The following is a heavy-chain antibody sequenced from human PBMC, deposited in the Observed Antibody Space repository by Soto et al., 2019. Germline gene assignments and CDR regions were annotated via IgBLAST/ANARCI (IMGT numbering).Heavy chain of an antibody. CDR2: IYYSGST. V-gene: IGHV4-31*03. J-gene: IGHJ5*02. Sequence: QVQLQESGPGLVKPSQTLSLTCTVSGGSISSGGYYWSWIRQHPGKGLEWIGYIYYSGSTYYNPSLQSRVTISVDTSNNQFSLKLSSVTAADTAVYYCARGAHYSSPFRWFDPWGQGTLVTVSS. CDR3: ARGAHYSSPFRWFDP. CDR1: GGSISSGGYY. D-gene: IGHD6-13*01.